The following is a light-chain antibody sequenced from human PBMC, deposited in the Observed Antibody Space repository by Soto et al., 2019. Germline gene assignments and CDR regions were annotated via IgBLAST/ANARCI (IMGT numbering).Light chain of an antibody. CDR1: GSDVGAYNL. CDR3: CSCAGTVAYV. CDR2: EVN. V-gene: IGLV2-23*02. J-gene: IGLJ1*01. Sequence: QSALTQPASVSGSPGQSITISCAGTGSDVGAYNLVSWYQQHPGKAPKLNICEVNTRPSGISNRCSGSKSGDTASLTISGLQAEDEADYFCCSCAGTVAYVFGTGTKLTVL.